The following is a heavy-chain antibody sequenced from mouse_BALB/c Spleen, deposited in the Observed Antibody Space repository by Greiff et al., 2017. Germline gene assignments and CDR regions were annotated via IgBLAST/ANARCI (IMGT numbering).Heavy chain of an antibody. D-gene: IGHD2-4*01. CDR1: GYSITSGYY. V-gene: IGHV3-6*02. Sequence: VQLKQSGPGLVKPSQSLSLTCSVTGYSITSGYYWNWIRQFPGNKLEWMGYISYDGSNNYNPSLKNRISITRDTSKNQFFLKLNSVTTEDTATYYCAREGLYYDYDAYWGQGTLVTVSA. CDR2: ISYDGSN. J-gene: IGHJ3*01. CDR3: AREGLYYDYDAY.